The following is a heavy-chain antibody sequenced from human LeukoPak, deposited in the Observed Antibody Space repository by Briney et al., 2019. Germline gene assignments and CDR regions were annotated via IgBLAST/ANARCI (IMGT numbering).Heavy chain of an antibody. V-gene: IGHV6-1*01. CDR1: GDSVSSNSAA. J-gene: IGHJ4*02. CDR3: ASDRFNYFDY. Sequence: SPTVSLTCAISGDSVSSNSAAWNWIRQSPSIGLEWLGRTYSRSKWYNHYAVSVKSRITINPDTSKNQFSLQLSSVTPEDTAVYYCASDRFNYFDYWGQGTLVTV. CDR2: TYSRSKWYN.